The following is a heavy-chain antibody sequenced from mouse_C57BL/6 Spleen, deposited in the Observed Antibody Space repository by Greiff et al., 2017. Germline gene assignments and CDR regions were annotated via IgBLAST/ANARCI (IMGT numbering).Heavy chain of an antibody. Sequence: EVQRVESGGGLVKPGGSLKLSCAASGFTFSSYAMSWVRQTPEKRLEWVATISDGGSYTYYPDTVKGRFTISRDNAKNNLYLQMSHLKSEDTAMYYCARAEDSSGYRYAMDYWGQGTSVTVSS. V-gene: IGHV5-4*01. D-gene: IGHD3-2*02. CDR1: GFTFSSYA. CDR3: ARAEDSSGYRYAMDY. J-gene: IGHJ4*01. CDR2: ISDGGSYT.